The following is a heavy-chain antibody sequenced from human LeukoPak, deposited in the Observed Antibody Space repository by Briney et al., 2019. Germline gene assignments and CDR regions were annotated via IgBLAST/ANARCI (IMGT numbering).Heavy chain of an antibody. CDR2: IYSGGST. CDR1: GFTVSSNY. CDR3: ARDCSNYESGMDV. Sequence: GGSLRLSCAASGFTVSSNYMSWVRQAPGKGLEWVSVIYSGGSTYYADSVKGRFTISRDNSKNTLYLQMNSLRAEDTAVYYCARDCSNYESGMDVWGQGTTVTVSS. V-gene: IGHV3-53*01. J-gene: IGHJ6*02. D-gene: IGHD4-11*01.